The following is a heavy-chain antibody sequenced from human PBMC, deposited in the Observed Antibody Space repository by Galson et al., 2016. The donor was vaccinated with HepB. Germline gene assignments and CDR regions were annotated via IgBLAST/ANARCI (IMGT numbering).Heavy chain of an antibody. CDR1: GDSVSGNGAAA. Sequence: CAISGDSVSGNGAAAWNWFWQSPSRGLEWLGRTYYRSKWYYEYALSVTSRITISPDTSKNQFSLQLNSVTPEDAAVYFCARGTRNAFDYWGQGTLVTVSS. V-gene: IGHV6-1*01. CDR3: ARGTRNAFDY. CDR2: TYYRSKWYY. J-gene: IGHJ4*02. D-gene: IGHD1-14*01.